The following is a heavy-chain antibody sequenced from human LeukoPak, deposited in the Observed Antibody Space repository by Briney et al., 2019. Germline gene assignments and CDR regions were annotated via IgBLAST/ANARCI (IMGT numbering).Heavy chain of an antibody. CDR2: INTNTGNP. V-gene: IGHV7-4-1*02. CDR1: GYSFSTND. J-gene: IGHJ4*02. CDR3: ARGFWDY. D-gene: IGHD3-3*01. Sequence: ASVKVSCKASGYSFSTNDINWVRQALGQGLEWMGWINTNTGNPTYVQAFTRRFVFSVDTSVSTAYLQINGLKPDDTAVYFCARGFWDYWGQGTLVTVSS.